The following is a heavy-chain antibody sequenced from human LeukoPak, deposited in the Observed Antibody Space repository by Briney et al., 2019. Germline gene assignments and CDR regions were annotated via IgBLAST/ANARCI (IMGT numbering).Heavy chain of an antibody. J-gene: IGHJ4*02. CDR3: ARDSSVWWLPGDY. CDR1: GYTFTAYQ. CDR2: INPNSGDS. Sequence: SVKVSCKTSGYTFTAYQIHWVRQAPGQGLEWMGWINPNSGDSEQGQAFQDRVTLTRDTSTSTVYMELSSLRSEDTAVYYCARDSSVWWLPGDYWGQGTLVTVSS. V-gene: IGHV1-2*02. D-gene: IGHD5-12*01.